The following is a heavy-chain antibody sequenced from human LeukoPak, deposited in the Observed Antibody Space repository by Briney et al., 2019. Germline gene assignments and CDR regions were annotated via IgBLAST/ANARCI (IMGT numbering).Heavy chain of an antibody. J-gene: IGHJ4*02. D-gene: IGHD3-22*01. V-gene: IGHV3-7*01. CDR2: IKEDGSEY. CDR3: ARLDSESRFRAFDY. Sequence: GGSLRLSCAASGFTFSSLWMRWVRQAPGKGLEWVATIKEDGSEYYYLDSVKGRFTISRDNARNSLYLQMNSLRVEDTSMYYCARLDSESRFRAFDYWGRGTLVTVSS. CDR1: GFTFSSLW.